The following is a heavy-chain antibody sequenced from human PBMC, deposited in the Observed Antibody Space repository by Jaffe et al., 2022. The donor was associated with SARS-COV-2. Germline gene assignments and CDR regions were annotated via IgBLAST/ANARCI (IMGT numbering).Heavy chain of an antibody. CDR3: ARHTSHGYSYGLTLYYYYGMDV. V-gene: IGHV4-59*08. Sequence: QVQLQESGPGLVKPSETLSLTCTVSGGSISSYYWSWIRQPPGKGLEWIGYIYYSGSTNYNPSLKSRVTISVDTSKNQFSLKLSSVTAADTAVYYCARHTSHGYSYGLTLYYYYGMDVWGQGTTVTVSS. CDR1: GGSISSYY. J-gene: IGHJ6*02. D-gene: IGHD5-18*01. CDR2: IYYSGST.